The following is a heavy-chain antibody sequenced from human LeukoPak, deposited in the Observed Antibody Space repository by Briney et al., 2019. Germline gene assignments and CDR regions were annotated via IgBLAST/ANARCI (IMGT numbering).Heavy chain of an antibody. CDR3: ARSHQRLGYGMDG. J-gene: IGHJ6*02. Sequence: GGSLRLSCAASGFTFSRYWISWVRQAPGKGLEWVANIKQDGSEKYYVDSVKGRFTISRDKAKNSLYLQMKRLRAEDTAVCFCARSHQRLGYGMDGWGQGTTVSVSS. CDR2: IKQDGSEK. D-gene: IGHD6-25*01. CDR1: GFTFSRYW. V-gene: IGHV3-7*01.